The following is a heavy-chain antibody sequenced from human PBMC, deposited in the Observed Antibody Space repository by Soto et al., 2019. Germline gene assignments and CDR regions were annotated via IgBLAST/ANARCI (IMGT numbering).Heavy chain of an antibody. J-gene: IGHJ4*02. CDR3: AKNPGYYYDSTGYHFDY. V-gene: IGHV3-23*01. Sequence: GGSLKLSCAASDFAFSNYAMSWVRQAPWVGLEWVSAISYGGGTTYYADSLNGRFTISRDKSRKTLYLQMNSLRAEDTAVYYCAKNPGYYYDSTGYHFDYWGQGTLVTVSS. CDR2: ISYGGGTT. D-gene: IGHD3-22*01. CDR1: DFAFSNYA.